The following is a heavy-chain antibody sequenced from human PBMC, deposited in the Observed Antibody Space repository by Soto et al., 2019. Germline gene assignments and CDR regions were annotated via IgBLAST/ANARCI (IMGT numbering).Heavy chain of an antibody. D-gene: IGHD2-2*01. CDR2: VTGRSSST. J-gene: IGHJ3*02. Sequence: EVRLLESGGGLVQPGGSLRLSCVASGFTFSNYAMSWVRQAPGKGLEWVSVVTGRSSSTYYADSVEGRFIISRDNSRNTLFLQVNSLGAEDTAVYYCTKHLPSKKNQRRWADAFHIWGQGTILTVSS. V-gene: IGHV3-23*01. CDR1: GFTFSNYA. CDR3: TKHLPSKKNQRRWADAFHI.